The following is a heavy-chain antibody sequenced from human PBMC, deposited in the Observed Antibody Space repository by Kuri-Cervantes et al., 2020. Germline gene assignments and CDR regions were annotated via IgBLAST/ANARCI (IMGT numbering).Heavy chain of an antibody. Sequence: GGSLRLSCAASGFIFTNYWMSWVRQAPGKGLEWVANIKQDGSVVYYVDSVKGRFTISRDNAKNSLYLQMNSLRAEDTAVYYCARSDYWGQGTLVTVSS. V-gene: IGHV3-7*01. CDR1: GFIFTNYW. CDR2: IKQDGSVV. D-gene: IGHD3-10*01. J-gene: IGHJ4*02. CDR3: ARSDY.